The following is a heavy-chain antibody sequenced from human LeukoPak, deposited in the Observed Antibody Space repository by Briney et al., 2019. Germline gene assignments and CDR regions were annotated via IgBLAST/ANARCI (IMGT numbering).Heavy chain of an antibody. CDR1: GFTFSSIS. CDR3: AKVGGWLVFDD. D-gene: IGHD6-19*01. V-gene: IGHV3-21*04. J-gene: IGHJ4*02. Sequence: GGSLRLSCEASGFTFSSISMNWVRQAPGKGLEWVSSISPDGETTYHADSVEGRFSTSRDNAKSSLYLQMNSLRAEDTVLYYCAKVGGWLVFDDWGQGTPVTVSS. CDR2: ISPDGETT.